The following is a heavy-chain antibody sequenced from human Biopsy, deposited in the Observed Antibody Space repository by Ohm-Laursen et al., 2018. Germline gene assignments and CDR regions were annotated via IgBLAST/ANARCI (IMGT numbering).Heavy chain of an antibody. D-gene: IGHD1-14*01. CDR1: GDSISIYY. Sequence: TLSLTCHVSGDSISIYYWSWIRQPPGKGLEWIGNFYYSGSTNYNPSLKSRITMSLDRSKSQVSLRMNSVTAADTAVYYCARHLKSETLDRNWFDSWGQGALVTVSS. J-gene: IGHJ5*01. CDR2: FYYSGST. CDR3: ARHLKSETLDRNWFDS. V-gene: IGHV4-59*01.